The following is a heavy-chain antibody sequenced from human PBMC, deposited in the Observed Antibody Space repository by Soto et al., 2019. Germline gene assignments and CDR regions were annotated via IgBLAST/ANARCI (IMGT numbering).Heavy chain of an antibody. Sequence: QVQLVQSGGEVKRPGASVKVSCKTSGYTFSNYGITCVRQAPGPPLEWLGWISLYSDGTNYAQKFQHRVSMTTDTSTTTAYMDLRSLRSDDTAVYYCDRVVPGAEAWFGPWGQGTLGTVSS. J-gene: IGHJ5*02. D-gene: IGHD2-2*01. V-gene: IGHV1-18*01. CDR3: DRVVPGAEAWFGP. CDR1: GYTFSNYG. CDR2: ISLYSDGT.